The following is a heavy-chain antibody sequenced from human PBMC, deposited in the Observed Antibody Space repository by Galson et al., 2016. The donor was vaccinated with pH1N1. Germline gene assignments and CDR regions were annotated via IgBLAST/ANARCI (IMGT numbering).Heavy chain of an antibody. D-gene: IGHD2-8*02. Sequence: ETLSLTCNVSGGSINNDYWSWIRQPPGKGLEWIGYVWFSGFTHLNPSLKGRVAISVDTSKTFFSLTLTSVTAADTAVYYCARAVGDFLVVGGYFFDYRGQGILVTVSS. J-gene: IGHJ4*02. CDR3: ARAVGDFLVVGGYFFDY. CDR2: VWFSGFT. V-gene: IGHV4-59*01. CDR1: GGSINNDY.